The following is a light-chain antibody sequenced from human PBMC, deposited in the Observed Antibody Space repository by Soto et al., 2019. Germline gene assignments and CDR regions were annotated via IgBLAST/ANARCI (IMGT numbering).Light chain of an antibody. V-gene: IGLV2-8*01. CDR1: SNDIGAYNY. Sequence: QSVLTQPPSASGPPGQSVTISCTGSSNDIGAYNYVSWYQQHPGKAPKLLIYEVYRRPSGVPDRFSASKSGNTASLTVSGLQPEDEADYYCLSYAGRETGVFGSGTKVTVL. CDR3: LSYAGRETGV. J-gene: IGLJ1*01. CDR2: EVY.